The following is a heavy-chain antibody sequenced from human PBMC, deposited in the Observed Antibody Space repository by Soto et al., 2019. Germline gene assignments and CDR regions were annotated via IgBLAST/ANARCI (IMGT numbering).Heavy chain of an antibody. CDR2: INPSGGAT. CDR3: ARDRNVRHFYDSSGYLNWFDS. J-gene: IGHJ5*01. CDR1: GYTFTNYY. V-gene: IGHV1-46*01. D-gene: IGHD3-22*01. Sequence: QVQLVQSGAEVKKPGASVRVSCKASGYTFTNYYIHWVRQAPGQGLEWMGIINPSGGATSYAQKFQGRVSMTRDTSTTTVYMDLSSLGSEDTAVYFCARDRNVRHFYDSSGYLNWFDSWGQGTLVTVSS.